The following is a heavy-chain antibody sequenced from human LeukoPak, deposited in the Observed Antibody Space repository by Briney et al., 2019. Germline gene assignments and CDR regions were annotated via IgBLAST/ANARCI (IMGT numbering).Heavy chain of an antibody. J-gene: IGHJ4*02. CDR2: VYYSGST. D-gene: IGHD6-19*01. CDR1: GGSISSYY. CDR3: ARLDGSGRDY. Sequence: SETLSLTCTVSGGSISSYYWSWIRQPPGKGLEWIGYVYYSGSTNYNPSLKSRVTISVDTSKNQFSLKLSSVTAADTAVYYCARLDGSGRDYWGQGTLVTVSS. V-gene: IGHV4-59*01.